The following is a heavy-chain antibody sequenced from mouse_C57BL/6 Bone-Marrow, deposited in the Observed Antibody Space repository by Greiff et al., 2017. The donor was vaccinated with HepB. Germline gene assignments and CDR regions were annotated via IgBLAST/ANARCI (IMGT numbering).Heavy chain of an antibody. J-gene: IGHJ2*01. V-gene: IGHV1-59*01. D-gene: IGHD1-1*01. Sequence: VQLQESGAELVRPGTSVKLSCKASGYTFTSYWMHWVKQRPGQGLEWIGVIDPSDSYTNYNQKFKGKATLTVDTSSSTAYMQLSSLTSEDSAVYYCARVTTVVAHFDYWGQGTTLTVSS. CDR3: ARVTTVVAHFDY. CDR2: IDPSDSYT. CDR1: GYTFTSYW.